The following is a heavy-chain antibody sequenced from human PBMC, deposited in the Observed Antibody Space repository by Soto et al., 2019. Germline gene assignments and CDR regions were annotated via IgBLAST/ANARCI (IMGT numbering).Heavy chain of an antibody. D-gene: IGHD3-9*01. Sequence: SSVQVSCSASRGTFSGYAISWVRQAPGQGLEWMGGIIPIFGTANYAQKFQGRVTITADKSTSTAYMELSSLRSEDTDVYYCAIGKSCKEPNYDTLKGYSYRDYGMDVSGQ. CDR2: IIPIFGTA. V-gene: IGHV1-69*06. CDR3: AIGKSCKEPNYDTLKGYSYRDYGMDV. CDR1: RGTFSGYA. J-gene: IGHJ6*02.